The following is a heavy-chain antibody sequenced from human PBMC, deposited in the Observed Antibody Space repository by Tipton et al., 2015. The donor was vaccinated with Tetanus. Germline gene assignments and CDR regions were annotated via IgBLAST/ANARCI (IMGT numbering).Heavy chain of an antibody. V-gene: IGHV4-31*11. CDR2: ISSGGRT. CDR3: ARGGDNLTFQRPTGWGFGP. D-gene: IGHD1-1*01. J-gene: IGHJ5*02. Sequence: TLSLTCAISGGSINSGAYCWSWIRQHPGKGLESIGCISSGGRTFYNPSLTSRVSISVDRSKNQLSLKLTSVTAADTAIYYCARGGDNLTFQRPTGWGFGPWGHVTLVTVS. CDR1: GGSINSGAYC.